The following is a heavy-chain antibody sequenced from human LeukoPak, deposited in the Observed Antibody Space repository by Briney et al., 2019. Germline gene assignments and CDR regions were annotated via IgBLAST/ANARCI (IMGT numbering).Heavy chain of an antibody. CDR3: ARAPRFRSSDYGSGSYSKTFDY. V-gene: IGHV4-34*01. CDR2: INHSGST. D-gene: IGHD3-10*01. J-gene: IGHJ4*02. CDR1: GGSFSGYY. Sequence: SETLSLTCAVYGGSFSGYYWSWIRQPPGKGLEWIGEINHSGSTNYNPSLKSRVTISVDTSKNQFSPKLSSVTAADTAVYYCARAPRFRSSDYGSGSYSKTFDYWGQGTLVTVSS.